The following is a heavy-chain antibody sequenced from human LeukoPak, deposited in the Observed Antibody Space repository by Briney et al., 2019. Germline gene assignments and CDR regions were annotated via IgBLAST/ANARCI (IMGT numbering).Heavy chain of an antibody. CDR3: ATGKDDGFDY. CDR2: FDPEDGET. D-gene: IGHD2-15*01. J-gene: IGHJ4*02. Sequence: MGCFDPEDGETIYAQKFQGRVTMTEDTSTDTAYMELSSLRSEDTAVYYCATGKDDGFDYWGQGTLVTVSS. V-gene: IGHV1-24*01.